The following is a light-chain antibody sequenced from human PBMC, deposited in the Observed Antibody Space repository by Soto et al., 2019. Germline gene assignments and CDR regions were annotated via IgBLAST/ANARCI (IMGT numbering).Light chain of an antibody. V-gene: IGKV1-5*03. Sequence: DIQMTQSPSTLSASVGDSVTFTCRASQSIDDWLAWYQKRPGEAPKLLIFQASNLDSGVPSRFSGSGSGTEFTLTISSLQPDDFATYYCQHYGSYSWTFGQGTRVDMK. CDR1: QSIDDW. CDR2: QAS. CDR3: QHYGSYSWT. J-gene: IGKJ1*01.